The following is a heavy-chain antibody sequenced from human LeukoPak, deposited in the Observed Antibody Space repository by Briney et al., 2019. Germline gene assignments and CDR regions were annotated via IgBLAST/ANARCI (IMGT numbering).Heavy chain of an antibody. V-gene: IGHV1-69*05. Sequence: ASVKVSCKASGGTFSSYAISWVRQAPGQGLEWMGGIIPIFGTANYAQKFQGRVTITTDESTSTAYMELSSLRSEDTAVYYCARRLRFLEWSTSTYYYYYGMDVWGQGTTVTVSS. CDR2: IIPIFGTA. CDR1: GGTFSSYA. CDR3: ARRLRFLEWSTSTYYYYYGMDV. J-gene: IGHJ6*02. D-gene: IGHD3-3*01.